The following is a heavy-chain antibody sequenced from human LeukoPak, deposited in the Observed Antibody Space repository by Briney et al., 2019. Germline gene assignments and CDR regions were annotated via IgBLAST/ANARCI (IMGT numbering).Heavy chain of an antibody. V-gene: IGHV3-23*01. Sequence: GGPLSLSCAASGFTFSSYAMSWVRQAPGKGLEWVSAISGSGGITYYADSVKGQFTISRDNSKNTLYLQMNSLRAEDTAVYYCASTRTLDYWGQGTLVTVSS. CDR3: ASTRTLDY. CDR2: ISGSGGIT. J-gene: IGHJ4*02. CDR1: GFTFSSYA.